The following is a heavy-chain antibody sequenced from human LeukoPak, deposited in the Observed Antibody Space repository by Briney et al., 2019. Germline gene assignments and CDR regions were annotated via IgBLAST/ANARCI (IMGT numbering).Heavy chain of an antibody. V-gene: IGHV3-30*18. Sequence: GGSLRLSCAASGFTFSSYGMHWVRQAPGKGLEWVAVISYDGSNKYYADSVKGRFTISRDNSKNTLYLQMNSLRAEDTAVYYCAKDFLSDFSSGWYDYWGQGTLVTVSS. J-gene: IGHJ4*02. CDR1: GFTFSSYG. D-gene: IGHD6-19*01. CDR2: ISYDGSNK. CDR3: AKDFLSDFSSGWYDY.